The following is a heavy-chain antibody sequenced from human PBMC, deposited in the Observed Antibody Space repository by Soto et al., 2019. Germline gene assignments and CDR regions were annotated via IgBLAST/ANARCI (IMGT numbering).Heavy chain of an antibody. CDR2: ISGSGGST. Sequence: EVQLLESGGGLVQPGGSLRLSCAASGFTFSSYAMSWVRQAPGKGLEWVSGISGSGGSTYYADSVKGRFTISRDNSKNTLYLQMNSLRAEDTAVYYCAIAHSGYVWGRYYFDYWGQGTLVTVSS. D-gene: IGHD5-12*01. J-gene: IGHJ4*02. CDR1: GFTFSSYA. CDR3: AIAHSGYVWGRYYFDY. V-gene: IGHV3-23*01.